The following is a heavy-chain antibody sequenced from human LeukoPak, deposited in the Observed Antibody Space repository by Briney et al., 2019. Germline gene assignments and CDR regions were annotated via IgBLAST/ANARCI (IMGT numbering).Heavy chain of an antibody. D-gene: IGHD6-13*01. V-gene: IGHV3-74*01. CDR2: INGVGTTI. CDR1: GFTFINYW. J-gene: IGHJ4*02. CDR3: AKEAAGADFDY. Sequence: GGSLRLSCAASGFTFINYWMHWVRQAPGKGLVWVSRINGVGTTISYADSVKGRFTISRDNAKNTLYLQMNSLRAEDTAVYYCAKEAAGADFDYWSQGTLVTVSP.